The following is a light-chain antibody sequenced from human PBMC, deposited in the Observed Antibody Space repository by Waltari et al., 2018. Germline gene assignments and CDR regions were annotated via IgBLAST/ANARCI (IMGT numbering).Light chain of an antibody. V-gene: IGKV1-NL1*01. J-gene: IGKJ1*01. CDR3: QQYYSTPWT. CDR1: HGISNS. CDR2: AAS. Sequence: DIQMTQSPSSLSASVGDRVTITCRASHGISNSLAWYQQKPGKAPKLLLYAASRLESGVPSRFSGSGSGTDYTLTISSLQPEDFATYYCQQYYSTPWTFGQGTTVEIK.